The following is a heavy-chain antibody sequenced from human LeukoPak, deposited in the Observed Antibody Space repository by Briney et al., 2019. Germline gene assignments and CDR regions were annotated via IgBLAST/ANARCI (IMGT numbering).Heavy chain of an antibody. CDR3: ARNDFWSSYRVTAYDY. D-gene: IGHD3-3*01. CDR1: GFTFSSYG. J-gene: IGHJ4*02. Sequence: QPGGSLRLSCAASGFTFSSYGMQWVRQAPGKGLEWVAFIRYDGSNKYYADSVKGRFTISRDNAKNSLYLQMNILRAEDTAVYYCARNDFWSSYRVTAYDYWGQGTLVTVSS. CDR2: IRYDGSNK. V-gene: IGHV3-30*02.